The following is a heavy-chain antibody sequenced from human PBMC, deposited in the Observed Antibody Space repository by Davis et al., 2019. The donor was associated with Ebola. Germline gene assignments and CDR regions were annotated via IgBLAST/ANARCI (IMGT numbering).Heavy chain of an antibody. CDR2: ISAHNGNT. Sequence: ASVKVSCKTSGGTLNNFAISWVRRAPGQGLEWMGWISAHNGNTVYAQKVQGRVTMTTDTVTSTAYMELRSLRFDDTAIYYCARGYGDYGAPYYYYGLDVWGQGTTVTVSS. CDR3: ARGYGDYGAPYYYYGLDV. CDR1: GGTLNNFA. D-gene: IGHD4-17*01. J-gene: IGHJ6*02. V-gene: IGHV1-18*01.